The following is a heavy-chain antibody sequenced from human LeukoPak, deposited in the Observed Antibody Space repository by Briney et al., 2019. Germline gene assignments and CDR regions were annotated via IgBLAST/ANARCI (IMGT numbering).Heavy chain of an antibody. Sequence: ASVKVSCKASGYTFTGYYMHWVRQPPGQGLEWMGWSNPNSGGTNYAQKFQGRVTMTRDTSISTAYMELSRLRSDDTAVYYCARDGLEITGTTGFDYWGQGTLVTVSS. CDR3: ARDGLEITGTTGFDY. D-gene: IGHD1-7*01. J-gene: IGHJ4*02. CDR2: SNPNSGGT. V-gene: IGHV1-2*02. CDR1: GYTFTGYY.